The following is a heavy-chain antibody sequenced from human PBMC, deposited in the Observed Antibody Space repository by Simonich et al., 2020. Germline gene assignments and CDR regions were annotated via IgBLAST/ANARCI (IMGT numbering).Heavy chain of an antibody. V-gene: IGHV4-34*01. Sequence: QVQLQQWGAGLLKPSETLSLTCAVYGGSFSGYYWSWIRQPPGKGLEWIGEINHSGRPKDNQSLKSRVTISVDTSQNQFALKLSSVTAADTAVYYCARGKGWKNAFDIWGQGTMVTVSS. J-gene: IGHJ3*02. CDR3: ARGKGWKNAFDI. D-gene: IGHD1-1*01. CDR1: GGSFSGYY. CDR2: INHSGRP.